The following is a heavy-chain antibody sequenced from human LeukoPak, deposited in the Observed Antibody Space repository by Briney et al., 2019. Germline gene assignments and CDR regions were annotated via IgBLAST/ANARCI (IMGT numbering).Heavy chain of an antibody. CDR1: GGSVTAYY. D-gene: IGHD3-10*01. V-gene: IGHV4-34*01. Sequence: PSENLSRNCTGHGGSVTAYYWSWIRQPPGKGPEWSGKINHSGSTDYNPSLKSRVTISVDTSKDQLSLNLIAVTAADTAVYYCARTPPRGDYSGSDSDYNRWGQGTLVTVSS. CDR3: ARTPPRGDYSGSDSDYNR. J-gene: IGHJ1*01. CDR2: INHSGST.